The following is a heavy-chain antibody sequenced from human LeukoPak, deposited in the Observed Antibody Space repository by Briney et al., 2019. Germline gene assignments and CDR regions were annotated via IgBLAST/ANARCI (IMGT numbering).Heavy chain of an antibody. D-gene: IGHD3-10*01. V-gene: IGHV4-31*03. CDR1: GGSISSGGYY. Sequence: SETLSLTCTVSGGSISSGGYYWSWIRQHPGKGLEWIGYIYYSGSTYYNASLKSRVTISVDTSKNQFSLKLSSVTAADTVVYYCARATGGSVYNWGQGTLVTVSS. CDR3: ARATGGSVYN. J-gene: IGHJ4*02. CDR2: IYYSGST.